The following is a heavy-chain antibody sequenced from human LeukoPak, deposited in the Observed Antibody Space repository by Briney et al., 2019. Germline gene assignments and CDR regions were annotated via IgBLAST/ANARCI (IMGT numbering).Heavy chain of an antibody. J-gene: IGHJ2*01. D-gene: IGHD6-25*01. CDR1: GGSVSNGSYY. CDR2: MHYSGST. V-gene: IGHV4-61*01. Sequence: SQTLSLTCTVSGGSVSNGSYYWSWIRQPPGKGLEWIGNMHYSGSTNYNPSLKSRVTISVDTSMNQFSLLLTSATAADTAVYYCARDSLLRGSGWDYWYFDLWGRGTLVTVSS. CDR3: ARDSLLRGSGWDYWYFDL.